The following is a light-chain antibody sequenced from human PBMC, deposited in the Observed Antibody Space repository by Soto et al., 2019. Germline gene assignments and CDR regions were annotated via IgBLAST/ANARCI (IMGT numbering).Light chain of an antibody. CDR3: QSYDIRLSVSVI. CDR2: GNS. Sequence: QSVLTQPPSVSGAPGQRVTISCTGSSSNIGAGYDVQWYQQLPGAAPKLLIFGNSNRPSGVPDRFSGSRSGTSASLAITGLQAEDEADYFCQSYDIRLSVSVIFGGGTKGTVL. V-gene: IGLV1-40*01. J-gene: IGLJ2*01. CDR1: SSNIGAGYD.